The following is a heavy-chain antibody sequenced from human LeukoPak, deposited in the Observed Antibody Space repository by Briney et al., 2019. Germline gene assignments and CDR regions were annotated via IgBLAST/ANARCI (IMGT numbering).Heavy chain of an antibody. V-gene: IGHV3-74*01. CDR1: GFTFSSYW. CDR3: ARDRSGVIGVD. Sequence: GGSLSLSCAASGFTFSSYWMHWVRQAPGQGLVWVSLINTDGSSTSYADSVKGRFTISRDNAKNTLYLQMNSLRAEDTAVYYCARDRSGVIGVDWGQGTLVTVSS. J-gene: IGHJ4*02. CDR2: INTDGSST. D-gene: IGHD2-15*01.